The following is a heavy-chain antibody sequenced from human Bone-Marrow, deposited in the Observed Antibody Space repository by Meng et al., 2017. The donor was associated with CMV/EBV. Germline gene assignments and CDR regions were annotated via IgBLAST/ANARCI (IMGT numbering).Heavy chain of an antibody. D-gene: IGHD2-8*01. CDR2: ISSSSNTI. Sequence: GGSLRLSCAASGFTFSSYSMNWVRQAPGKGLEWVSYISSSSNTIYYADSVKGRFTISRDNAKISLYLQMNSLRAEDTAVYYCARDLYSHYYYGLAVWGQETTVTGSS. CDR1: GFTFSSYS. J-gene: IGHJ6*02. CDR3: ARDLYSHYYYGLAV. V-gene: IGHV3-48*04.